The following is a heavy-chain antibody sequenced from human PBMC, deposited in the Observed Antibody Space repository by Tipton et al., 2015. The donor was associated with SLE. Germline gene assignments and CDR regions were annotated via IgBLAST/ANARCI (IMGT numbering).Heavy chain of an antibody. CDR3: ARGAAAPGKPVRFDS. V-gene: IGHV4-31*03. CDR1: GGSISSGGYY. D-gene: IGHD6-13*01. J-gene: IGHJ4*02. Sequence: TLSLTCNVSGGSISSGGYYWTWIRQHPVKGLEWIGYMYYSGSTYYNPSLKSRVTISIDMSKNQFSLKLNSVTAADTAVYYCARGAAAPGKPVRFDSWGQGTLVTVSS. CDR2: MYYSGST.